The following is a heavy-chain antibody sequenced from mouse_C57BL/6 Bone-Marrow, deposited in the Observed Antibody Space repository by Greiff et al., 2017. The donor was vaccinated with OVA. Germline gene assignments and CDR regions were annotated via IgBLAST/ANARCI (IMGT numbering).Heavy chain of an antibody. J-gene: IGHJ3*01. CDR2: INPSNGGT. D-gene: IGHD1-1*01. CDR1: GYTFTSYW. Sequence: VQLQQSGTELVKPGASVKLSCKASGYTFTSYWMHWVKQRPGQGLEWIGNINPSNGGTNYNEKFKSKATLTVDKSSSTAYMQLSSLTSDDSAVYYCAREREGAKTFAYWGQGTLVTVSA. CDR3: AREREGAKTFAY. V-gene: IGHV1-53*01.